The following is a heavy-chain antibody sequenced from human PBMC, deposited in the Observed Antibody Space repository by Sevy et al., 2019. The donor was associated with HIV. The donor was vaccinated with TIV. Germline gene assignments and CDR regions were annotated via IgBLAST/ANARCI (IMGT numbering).Heavy chain of an antibody. Sequence: GGSLRLSCAASGFTFSSYEMNWVRKAPGKGREWVSYISSSGSTINYADSVKGRFTISRDNAKNSLYLQMNSLRAEDTAVYYCGRGFRGTSAFDPWGQGTLVTVSS. V-gene: IGHV3-48*03. CDR1: GFTFSSYE. CDR2: ISSSGSTI. CDR3: GRGFRGTSAFDP. J-gene: IGHJ5*02. D-gene: IGHD3-10*01.